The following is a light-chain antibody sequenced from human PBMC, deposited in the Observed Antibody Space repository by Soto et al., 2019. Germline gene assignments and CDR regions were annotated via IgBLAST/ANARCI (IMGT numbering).Light chain of an antibody. V-gene: IGKV1-12*01. Sequence: DIQMTQSLSSVSASVGDRVTITCRASQGISSLLAWYQQKPGKAPNLLIQTASSLQSGVPSRFSGSGSGTDFTLTISSLQPEDFATYYCQQANSFPLTFGGGTKVEIK. CDR2: TAS. J-gene: IGKJ4*01. CDR3: QQANSFPLT. CDR1: QGISSL.